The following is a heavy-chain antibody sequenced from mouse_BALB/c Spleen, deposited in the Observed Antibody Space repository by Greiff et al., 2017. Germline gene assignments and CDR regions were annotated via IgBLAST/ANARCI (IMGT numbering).Heavy chain of an antibody. Sequence: EVKVVESGGGLVKPGGSLKLSCAASGFTFSSYAMSWVRQTPEKRLEWVASISSGGSTYYPDSVKGRFTISRDNARNILYLQMSSLRSEDTAMYYFARVFYGSKRSDAMDYWGQGTSVTVAS. J-gene: IGHJ4*01. CDR2: ISSGGST. CDR1: GFTFSSYA. CDR3: ARVFYGSKRSDAMDY. D-gene: IGHD1-1*01. V-gene: IGHV5-6-5*01.